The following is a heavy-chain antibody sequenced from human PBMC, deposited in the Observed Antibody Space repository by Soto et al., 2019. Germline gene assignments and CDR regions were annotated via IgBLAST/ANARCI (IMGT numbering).Heavy chain of an antibody. V-gene: IGHV3-21*01. D-gene: IGHD4-17*01. J-gene: IGHJ4*02. CDR2: ISSSSSYI. Sequence: GGSLRLSCAASGFTFSSYSMNWVRQAPGKGLEWVSSISSSSSYIYYADSVKGRFTISRDNAKNSLYLQMNSLRAEDTAVYYCARETTSQRQNFFDYWGQGTLVTVSS. CDR1: GFTFSSYS. CDR3: ARETTSQRQNFFDY.